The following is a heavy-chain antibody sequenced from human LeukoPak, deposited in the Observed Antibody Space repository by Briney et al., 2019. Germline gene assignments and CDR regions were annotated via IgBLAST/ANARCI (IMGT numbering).Heavy chain of an antibody. J-gene: IGHJ3*02. CDR2: ISYDGSNK. CDR1: GFTFSTYG. Sequence: PGGSLRLSCAASGFTFSTYGMHWVRQAPGKGLEWVAVISYDGSNKYYADSVKGRFTISRDNSKNTLYLQMNSLRAEDTAVYYGATRDVFDIWGQGTMVTVSS. CDR3: ATRDVFDI. V-gene: IGHV3-30*03.